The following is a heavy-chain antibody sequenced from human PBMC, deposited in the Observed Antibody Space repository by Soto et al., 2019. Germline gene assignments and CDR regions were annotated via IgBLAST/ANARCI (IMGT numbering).Heavy chain of an antibody. CDR3: ARVLTTVVTRAYYYGMDV. CDR1: GGSFSGYY. J-gene: IGHJ6*02. CDR2: INHSGST. V-gene: IGHV4-34*01. D-gene: IGHD4-17*01. Sequence: KPSETLSLTCAVYGGSFSGYYWSWIRQPPGKWLEWIGEINHSGSTNYNPSLKSRVTISVDTSKNQFSLKLSSVTAADTAVYYCARVLTTVVTRAYYYGMDVWGQGTTVTVSS.